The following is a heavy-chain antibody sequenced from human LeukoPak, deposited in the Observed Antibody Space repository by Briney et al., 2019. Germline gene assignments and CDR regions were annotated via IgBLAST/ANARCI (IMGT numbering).Heavy chain of an antibody. CDR1: GFSVSSNY. Sequence: SGGSVRLSCAASGFSVSSNYMNWVRQAPGKGLEWVSAIYTGGTTYYADSVKGRFTISRDNSKNTLYLQMNSLRAEDTAVYYCARDKLGSGYSSDFDYWGQGTLVTVSS. CDR3: ARDKLGSGYSSDFDY. V-gene: IGHV3-66*02. J-gene: IGHJ4*02. CDR2: IYTGGTT. D-gene: IGHD6-19*01.